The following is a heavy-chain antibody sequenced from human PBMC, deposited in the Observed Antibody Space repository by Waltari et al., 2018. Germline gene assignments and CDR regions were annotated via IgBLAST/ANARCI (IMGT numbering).Heavy chain of an antibody. CDR3: ASQVDFALVPVERHFDS. D-gene: IGHD2-8*02. Sequence: EVQLLESGGGLVQPGGSLRLSCAASGFSFSNFGMRGGRQAPGKGLEYVSAISVSGGNTYYADSVKGRFTVSRDNSKNTLFLQLNRLRAEDTATYYCASQVDFALVPVERHFDSWGQGTLVTVSP. V-gene: IGHV3-23*01. CDR2: ISVSGGNT. J-gene: IGHJ4*02. CDR1: GFSFSNFG.